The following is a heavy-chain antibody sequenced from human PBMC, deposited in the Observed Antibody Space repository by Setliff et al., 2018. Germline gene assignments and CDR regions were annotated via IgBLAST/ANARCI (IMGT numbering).Heavy chain of an antibody. CDR1: GGSITRGSFY. CDR3: AKERYFDWFFED. V-gene: IGHV4-61*02. CDR2: IHASGSP. D-gene: IGHD3-9*01. J-gene: IGHJ4*02. Sequence: SETLSLTCTDSGGSITRGSFYWSWIRQSDGKRLEWIGRIHASGSPNYNPSLKSRVTISLDPSANQFSLNLSSVTAADTAFYYCAKERYFDWFFEDWGQGTLVTVSS.